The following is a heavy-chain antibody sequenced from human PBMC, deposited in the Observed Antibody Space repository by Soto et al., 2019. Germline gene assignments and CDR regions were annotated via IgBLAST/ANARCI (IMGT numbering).Heavy chain of an antibody. CDR2: IWYDGNNR. D-gene: IGHD3-9*01. V-gene: IGHV3-33*01. CDR3: AREDLRGTGYSDS. CDR1: GFTFSKYG. Sequence: QVQLVESGGGVVQPGASLRLSCAASGFTFSKYGMHWVRQAPGKGLEWVAFIWYDGNNRYYSDSVKGRLTISSDNSKNTLYLQLDSLRADDTAVYFCAREDLRGTGYSDSWGQGTQVTVPS. J-gene: IGHJ4*02.